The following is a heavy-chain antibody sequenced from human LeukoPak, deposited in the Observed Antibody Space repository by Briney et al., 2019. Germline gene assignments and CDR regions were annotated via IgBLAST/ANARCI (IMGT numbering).Heavy chain of an antibody. J-gene: IGHJ4*02. Sequence: GGSLRLSCATSGFTFSICGMHWVRQAPGKGLEWVAVAYGDGFDRYYADSVKGRFTISKDTSMNTLYVQMDSLRAEGTAVYYCATGSGYYYSQWGQGTLVTVSS. CDR1: GFTFSICG. V-gene: IGHV3-33*08. D-gene: IGHD3-22*01. CDR3: ATGSGYYYSQ. CDR2: AYGDGFDR.